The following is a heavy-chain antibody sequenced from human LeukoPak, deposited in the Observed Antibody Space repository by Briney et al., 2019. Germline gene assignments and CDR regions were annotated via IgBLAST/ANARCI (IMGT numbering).Heavy chain of an antibody. CDR2: IRYDGSNK. J-gene: IGHJ3*02. V-gene: IGHV3-30*02. CDR3: AKDGYYYDSSGYYNAFDI. CDR1: GFTFSSYG. D-gene: IGHD3-22*01. Sequence: PGGSLRLSCAASGFTFSSYGMHWVRQAPGKGLEWVAFIRYDGSNKYYADSVKGRFTISRDNSKNTLYLQMNSLRAEDTAVYYCAKDGYYYDSSGYYNAFDIWGQGTMVTVSS.